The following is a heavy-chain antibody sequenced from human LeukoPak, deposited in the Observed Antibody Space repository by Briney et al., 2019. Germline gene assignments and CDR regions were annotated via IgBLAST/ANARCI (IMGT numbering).Heavy chain of an antibody. V-gene: IGHV1-2*02. Sequence: ASVKVSCKASGYTFTGYYMHWVRQAPGQGLEWMGWINPNSGGTNYAQKSQGRVTMTRGKSIRTAYMELSRLTSDDTAVYYCASIGDHDAFDIWGQGTMVTVSS. J-gene: IGHJ3*02. CDR2: INPNSGGT. CDR1: GYTFTGYY. D-gene: IGHD2-21*01. CDR3: ASIGDHDAFDI.